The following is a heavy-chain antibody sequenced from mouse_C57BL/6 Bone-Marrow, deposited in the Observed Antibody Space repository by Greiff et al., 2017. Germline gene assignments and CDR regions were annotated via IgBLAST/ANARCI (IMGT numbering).Heavy chain of an antibody. V-gene: IGHV1-72*01. Sequence: QVQLQQPGAELVKPGASVKLSCKASGYTFTSYWMHWVKQRPGRGLEWIGRIDPNSGGTKYNAKFKSKATLTVDKPANTAYMQLSILTSEVAAVYYCARSTYSNYRYYYAMDYWGQGTSVTGAS. CDR1: GYTFTSYW. J-gene: IGHJ4*01. D-gene: IGHD2-5*01. CDR3: ARSTYSNYRYYYAMDY. CDR2: IDPNSGGT.